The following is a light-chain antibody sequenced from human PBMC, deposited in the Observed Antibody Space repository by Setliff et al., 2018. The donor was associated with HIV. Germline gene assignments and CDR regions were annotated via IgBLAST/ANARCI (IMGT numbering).Light chain of an antibody. CDR3: QSYDSSLSGSYV. CDR2: GNK. J-gene: IGLJ1*01. V-gene: IGLV1-40*01. Sequence: QSVLAQPPSVSGAPGQRVTISCTGSSSNIGAGYDVHWYQQLPGTAPKLLIYGNKFRPSGVPDRFSGSKSGTSASLAITGLQAEDEADYYCQSYDSSLSGSYVFGTGTKV. CDR1: SSNIGAGYD.